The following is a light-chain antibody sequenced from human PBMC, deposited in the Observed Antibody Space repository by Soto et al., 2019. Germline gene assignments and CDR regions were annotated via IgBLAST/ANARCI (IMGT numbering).Light chain of an antibody. CDR1: QSVSNY. Sequence: ENVLTQSPATLSLSPGERATLSCRASQSVSNYLAWYQQKPGQAPRLLIYDTTNRATGIPARFSGSGSGTDFTLTISALEPEDFAVYYCQQRGSWPQYTFGGGTNVEIK. V-gene: IGKV3-11*01. J-gene: IGKJ4*01. CDR2: DTT. CDR3: QQRGSWPQYT.